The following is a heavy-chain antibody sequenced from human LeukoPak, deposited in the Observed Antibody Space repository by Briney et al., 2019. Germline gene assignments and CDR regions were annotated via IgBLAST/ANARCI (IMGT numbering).Heavy chain of an antibody. CDR3: ARLNHDSYYYDSSGIYYFDY. D-gene: IGHD3-22*01. CDR2: IYYSGST. J-gene: IGHJ4*02. Sequence: SETLSLTCTVSGGSISSSSYYWGWIRQPPGKGLEWIGSIYYSGSTYYNPSLKSRVTISVDTSKNQFSLKLSSVTAADTAVYYCARLNHDSYYYDSSGIYYFDYWGQGTLVTVSS. CDR1: GGSISSSSYY. V-gene: IGHV4-39*01.